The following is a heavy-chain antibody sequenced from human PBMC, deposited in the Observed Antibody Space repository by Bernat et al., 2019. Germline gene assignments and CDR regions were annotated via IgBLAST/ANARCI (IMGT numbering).Heavy chain of an antibody. D-gene: IGHD6-19*01. CDR3: AREAISQWLVGGFDI. V-gene: IGHV3-30*01. Sequence: QVQLVESGGGVVQPGRSLRLSCAASGFTFSSYAMHWVRQAPGKGLEWVAVISYDGSNKYYADSVKGRFTISRDKSKNTLYLQMNGLRAEDTAVYYCAREAISQWLVGGFDIWGQGTMVTVSS. CDR1: GFTFSSYA. J-gene: IGHJ3*02. CDR2: ISYDGSNK.